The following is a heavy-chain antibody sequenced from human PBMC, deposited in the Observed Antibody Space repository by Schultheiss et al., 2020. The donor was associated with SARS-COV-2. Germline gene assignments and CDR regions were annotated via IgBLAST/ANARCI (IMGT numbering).Heavy chain of an antibody. J-gene: IGHJ4*02. Sequence: GESLKISCAASGYTFSSYGMHWVRQAPGKGLEWVAFIRSDGSNNYYADSVKGRFTISRDNSKNTRYLQMNSLRAEDTAMYYCARDGSADYGDYEARHWLYYMDYWGQGTLVTVSS. CDR3: ARDGSADYGDYEARHWLYYMDY. CDR1: GYTFSSYG. D-gene: IGHD4-17*01. CDR2: IRSDGSNN. V-gene: IGHV3-30*02.